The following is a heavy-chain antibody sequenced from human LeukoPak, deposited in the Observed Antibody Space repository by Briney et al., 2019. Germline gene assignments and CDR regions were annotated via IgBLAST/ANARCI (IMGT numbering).Heavy chain of an antibody. CDR3: ARRLHQLPIDY. CDR2: INHSGST. Sequence: PSETLSLTCAVYGGSFSGYYWSWVRQPPGKGLEWIGEINHSGSTNYNPSLKGRVTISVDTSKNQFSLKVRSVTAADTAIYYCARRLHQLPIDYWGQGTLVTVSS. D-gene: IGHD2-2*01. V-gene: IGHV4-34*01. J-gene: IGHJ4*02. CDR1: GGSFSGYY.